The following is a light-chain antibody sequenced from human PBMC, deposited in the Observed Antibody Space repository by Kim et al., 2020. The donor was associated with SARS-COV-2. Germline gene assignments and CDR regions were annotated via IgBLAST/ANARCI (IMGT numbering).Light chain of an antibody. CDR3: QVWDSGLV. CDR2: YDS. V-gene: IGLV3-21*04. J-gene: IGLJ2*01. CDR1: NIGSKS. Sequence: SYELTQPPSVSVAPGKTARITCGVNNIGSKSVHWYQQKPGQAPVLVIYYDSDRPSGIPERFSGSNSGNTATLTISRVEAGDEADYYCQVWDSGLVFGGGT.